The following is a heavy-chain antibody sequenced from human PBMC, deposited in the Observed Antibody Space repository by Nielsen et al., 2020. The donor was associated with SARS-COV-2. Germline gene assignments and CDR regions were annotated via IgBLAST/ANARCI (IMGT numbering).Heavy chain of an antibody. CDR3: ARGYYDILYAFDI. J-gene: IGHJ3*02. D-gene: IGHD3-9*01. CDR2: IWYDGSNK. CDR1: GFIFSSYA. V-gene: IGHV3-33*08. Sequence: GESLKISCAVSGFIFSSYAMHWVRQAPGKGLEWVAVIWYDGSNKYYADSVKGRFTISRDNSKNTLYLQMNSLRAEDTAVYYCARGYYDILYAFDIWGQGTMVTVSS.